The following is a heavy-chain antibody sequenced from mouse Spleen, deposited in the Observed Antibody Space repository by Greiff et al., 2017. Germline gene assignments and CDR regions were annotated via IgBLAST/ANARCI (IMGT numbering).Heavy chain of an antibody. CDR1: GFTFSDFY. D-gene: IGHD4-1*01. CDR3: ARDAEWDGDWYFDV. J-gene: IGHJ1*03. CDR2: SRNKANDYTT. Sequence: EVQVVESGGGLVQSGRSLRLSCATSGFTFSDFYMEWVRQAPGKGLEWIAASRNKANDYTTEYSASVKGRFIVSRDTSQSILYLQMNALRAEDTAIYYCARDAEWDGDWYFDVWGTGTTVTVSS. V-gene: IGHV7-1*01.